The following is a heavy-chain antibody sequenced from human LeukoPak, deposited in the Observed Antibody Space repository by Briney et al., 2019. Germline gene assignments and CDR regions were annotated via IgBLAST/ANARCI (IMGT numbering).Heavy chain of an antibody. J-gene: IGHJ4*02. CDR3: ARDGNDSSGYYHPFDY. Sequence: SDTLSLTCTVSGGSISSGGYYWSWIRQHPGKGLEWIGYIYYSGSTYYNPSLKSRVTISVDTSKNQFSLKLSSVTAADTAVYYCARDGNDSSGYYHPFDYWGQGTLVTVSS. CDR1: GGSISSGGYY. V-gene: IGHV4-31*03. CDR2: IYYSGST. D-gene: IGHD3-22*01.